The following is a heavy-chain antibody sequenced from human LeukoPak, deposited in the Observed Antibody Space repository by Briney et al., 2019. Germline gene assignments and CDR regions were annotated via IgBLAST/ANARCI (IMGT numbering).Heavy chain of an antibody. Sequence: GGSPRLSCAASGFTFSSYGMHWVRQAPGKGLEWVAVISYDGSNKYYADSVKGRFTISRDNAKNTLYLQMNSLRAEDTAVYYCAREAVTDGARYDAFDIWGQGTMVTVSS. D-gene: IGHD4-17*01. CDR3: AREAVTDGARYDAFDI. CDR1: GFTFSSYG. V-gene: IGHV3-30*03. CDR2: ISYDGSNK. J-gene: IGHJ3*02.